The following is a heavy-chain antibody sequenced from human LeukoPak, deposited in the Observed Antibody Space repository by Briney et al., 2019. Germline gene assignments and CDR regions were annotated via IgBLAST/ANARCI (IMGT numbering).Heavy chain of an antibody. V-gene: IGHV4-30-4*08. J-gene: IGHJ2*01. CDR1: GGSISSGDYY. CDR2: IYYSGST. Sequence: PSETLSLTCTVSGGSISSGDYYWSWIRQPPGKGLEWIGYIYYSGSTYYNPSLKSRVTISVDTSKNQFSLKLSSATAADTAVYYCAGSIVVVPAALWYFDLWGRGTLVTVSS. D-gene: IGHD2-2*01. CDR3: AGSIVVVPAALWYFDL.